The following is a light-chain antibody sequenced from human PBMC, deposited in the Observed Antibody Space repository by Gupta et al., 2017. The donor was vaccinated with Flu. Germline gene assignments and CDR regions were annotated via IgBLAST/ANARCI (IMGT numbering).Light chain of an antibody. CDR1: QTVLYSSNNKND. V-gene: IGKV4-1*01. CDR3: QQYDSAPPWT. CDR2: WAS. J-gene: IGKJ1*01. Sequence: GERATINCKYSQTVLYSSNNKNDLAWYQQKPGQPPKLLIYWASTRESGVPDRFSGSGSGTDFTLTISSLQAEDVAVYYCQQYDSAPPWTFGQGTKVEIK.